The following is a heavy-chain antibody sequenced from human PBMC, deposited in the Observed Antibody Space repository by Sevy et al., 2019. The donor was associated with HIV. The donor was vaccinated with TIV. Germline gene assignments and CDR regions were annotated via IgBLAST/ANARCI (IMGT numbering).Heavy chain of an antibody. CDR1: GFNFNIYS. CDR3: AREGCTRPHDH. Sequence: GGSLRLSCVASGFNFNIYSMSRVRQAPWKGLEWVSTLSFGCGGINHADSVQGRFTMSRDDSKKTVYLEMNSLRAEDTAVYYCAREGCTRPHDHWGQGTLVTVSS. J-gene: IGHJ4*02. D-gene: IGHD2-8*01. V-gene: IGHV3-23*01. CDR2: LSFGCGGI.